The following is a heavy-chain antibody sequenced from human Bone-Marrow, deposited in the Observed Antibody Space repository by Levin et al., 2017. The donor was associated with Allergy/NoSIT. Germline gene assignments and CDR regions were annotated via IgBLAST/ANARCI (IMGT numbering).Heavy chain of an antibody. D-gene: IGHD3-9*01. J-gene: IGHJ5*02. Sequence: GGSLRLSCAASGFSFRDDDMTWIRQAPGKGLEWVSHIRNSGSYTDYADSVKGRFTISRDNAKKLVFLEMSSLRAEDTAVYYCARDGRKVSSSRYFDWFSLWGQGTLVAVSS. CDR1: GFSFRDDD. V-gene: IGHV3-11*05. CDR3: ARDGRKVSSSRYFDWFSL. CDR2: IRNSGSYT.